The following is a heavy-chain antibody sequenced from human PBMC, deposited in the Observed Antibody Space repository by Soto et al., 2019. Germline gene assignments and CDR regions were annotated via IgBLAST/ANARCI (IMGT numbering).Heavy chain of an antibody. CDR3: ERGGGVGVAGSAAFDM. V-gene: IGHV1-2*02. Sequence: QLHLVQSGAVVKKPGASVTVSCSASGYPVTAYYMHWVRQAPGRGLEWMGGINPATGAAKYTQTFQGRVTMTRDAFTSTVFMELSGLTSEDAAVFYCERGGGVGVAGSAAFDMWGQGTLVTVSA. CDR1: GYPVTAYY. J-gene: IGHJ3*02. D-gene: IGHD3-3*01. CDR2: INPATGAA.